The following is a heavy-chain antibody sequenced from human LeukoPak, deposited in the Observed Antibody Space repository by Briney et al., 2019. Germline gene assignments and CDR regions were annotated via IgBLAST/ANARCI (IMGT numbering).Heavy chain of an antibody. CDR3: AKVLSPYCSSASRYNFDY. Sequence: GGSLRLSCAASGFTFSSYAMSWVRQAPGKGLEWVSAISGSGGTTYYADSVKGRFTISRDNSKNTLYLQMTSLRAEDTAVYYCAKVLSPYCSSASRYNFDYWGQGTLVTVSS. CDR1: GFTFSSYA. D-gene: IGHD2-2*01. CDR2: ISGSGGTT. J-gene: IGHJ4*02. V-gene: IGHV3-23*01.